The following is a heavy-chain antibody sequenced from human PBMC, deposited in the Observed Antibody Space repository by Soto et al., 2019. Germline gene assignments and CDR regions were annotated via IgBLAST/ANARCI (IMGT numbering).Heavy chain of an antibody. Sequence: ASVKVSCKASGYTFTTYPIIWVRQAPGQGLEWMGRISAYNGNTNYAQKLQGRVTMTTDTSTSTAYMELRSLRSDDTAVYYCARFPGGQWLVLGWFDPWGQGTLVTVSS. CDR2: ISAYNGNT. V-gene: IGHV1-18*01. CDR1: GYTFTTYP. J-gene: IGHJ5*02. D-gene: IGHD6-19*01. CDR3: ARFPGGQWLVLGWFDP.